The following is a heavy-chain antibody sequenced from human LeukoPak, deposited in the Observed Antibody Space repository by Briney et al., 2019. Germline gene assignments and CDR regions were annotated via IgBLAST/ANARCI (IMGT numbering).Heavy chain of an antibody. D-gene: IGHD4-17*01. J-gene: IGHJ6*03. V-gene: IGHV4-59*01. Sequence: SETLSLTCTVSGGSISGYYWSWLRQPPGKGLEWIGYIYYSGNTNYNPSLKSRVTISVNTSKNQFSLKLSSVTAADTAVYYCARSGTVTTFYYYYYMDVWGKGTTVTVSS. CDR3: ARSGTVTTFYYYYYMDV. CDR2: IYYSGNT. CDR1: GGSISGYY.